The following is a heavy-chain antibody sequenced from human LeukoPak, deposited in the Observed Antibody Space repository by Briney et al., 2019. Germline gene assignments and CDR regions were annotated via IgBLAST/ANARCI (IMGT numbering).Heavy chain of an antibody. J-gene: IGHJ6*02. D-gene: IGHD3-3*01. Sequence: GESLKISCKGSGYSFTSYWISWVRQAPGQGLEWMGWISAYNGNTNYAQKLQGRVTMTTDTSTSTAYMELRSLRSDDTAVYYCARGTYYDFWSDTNYYGMDVWGQGTTVTVSS. CDR2: ISAYNGNT. CDR1: GYSFTSYW. CDR3: ARGTYYDFWSDTNYYGMDV. V-gene: IGHV1-18*04.